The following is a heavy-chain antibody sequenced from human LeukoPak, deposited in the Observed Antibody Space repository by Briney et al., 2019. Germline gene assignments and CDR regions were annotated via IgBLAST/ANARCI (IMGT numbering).Heavy chain of an antibody. CDR2: ISSSDIYI. CDR3: AELGITMIGGV. CDR1: GFTFSSYS. Sequence: SGGSLRLSCAASGFTFSSYSMNWVRQAPGKGLEWVSSISSSDIYIYYADSVKGRFTISRDNAKNSLYLQMNSLRAEDTAVYYCAELGITMIGGVWGKGTTVTISS. D-gene: IGHD3-10*02. J-gene: IGHJ6*04. V-gene: IGHV3-21*01.